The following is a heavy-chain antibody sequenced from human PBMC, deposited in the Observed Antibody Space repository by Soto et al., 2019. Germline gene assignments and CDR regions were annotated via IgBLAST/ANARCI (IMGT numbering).Heavy chain of an antibody. CDR1: GGSISSGGYS. CDR2: IYHSGST. V-gene: IGHV4-30-2*01. CDR3: ASENNVLPGGYCDY. D-gene: IGHD3-10*01. Sequence: QLQLQESGSGLVKPSQTLSLTCAVSGGSISSGGYSWSWIRQPPGKGLEWIGYIYHSGSTYYNPSLNTRVTTSVDSSKNQLSLTLRSVTAADTAMYYCASENNVLPGGYCDYLVQATLVTVSS. J-gene: IGHJ4*02.